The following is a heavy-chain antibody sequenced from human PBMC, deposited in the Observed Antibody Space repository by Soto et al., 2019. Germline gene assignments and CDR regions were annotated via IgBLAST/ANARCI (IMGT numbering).Heavy chain of an antibody. CDR2: INHSGST. V-gene: IGHV4-34*01. CDR3: ARVAAGGTGATTFDF. Sequence: SETLSLTCAVYGGSFSGYYWSWIRQPPGKGLEWIGEINHSGSTSYNPSLKSRVTISLDTSKNQFALNLNSVTAADAAMYYCARVAAGGTGATTFDFWGQGTLVTVS. D-gene: IGHD6-13*01. J-gene: IGHJ4*02. CDR1: GGSFSGYY.